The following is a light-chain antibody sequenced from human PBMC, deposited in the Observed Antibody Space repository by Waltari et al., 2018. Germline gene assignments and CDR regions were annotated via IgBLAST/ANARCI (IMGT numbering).Light chain of an antibody. CDR2: GNS. Sequence: QSVLTQPPSESGAPGQRVTISCTGSSSNIGAGYDVHWYQQVPGTAPKLLIYGNSNRPSGVPDRFSGSKSGTSASLAITGLQAEDEADYYCQSYDSSLSVGVFGGGTKLTVL. CDR1: SSNIGAGYD. V-gene: IGLV1-40*01. J-gene: IGLJ3*02. CDR3: QSYDSSLSVGV.